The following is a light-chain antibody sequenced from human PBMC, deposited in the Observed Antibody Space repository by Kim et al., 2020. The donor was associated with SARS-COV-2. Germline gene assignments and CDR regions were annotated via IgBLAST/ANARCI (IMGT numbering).Light chain of an antibody. Sequence: APGKTARMTCGGNNIGTNSEHWDQQKPGQAPVLVISYDSDRPSGIPERFSGSNSGNRATLSISRVEAGDEADYYCQVWDNTSDQPVFGGGTKLTVL. V-gene: IGLV3-21*04. CDR2: YDS. J-gene: IGLJ3*02. CDR1: NIGTNS. CDR3: QVWDNTSDQPV.